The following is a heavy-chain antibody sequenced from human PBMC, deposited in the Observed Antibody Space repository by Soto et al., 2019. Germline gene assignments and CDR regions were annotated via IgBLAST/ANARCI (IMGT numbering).Heavy chain of an antibody. CDR1: GYSFTSYW. J-gene: IGHJ6*02. D-gene: IGHD1-26*01. V-gene: IGHV5-51*01. CDR2: IHPGDSDT. CDR3: ARLSGSYYGEYGMDV. Sequence: PGESLKISCKGSGYSFTSYWIGWVRQMPGKGLEWMGIIHPGDSDTRYSPSFQGQVTISADKSISTAYLQWSSLKASDTAMYYCARLSGSYYGEYGMDVWGQGTTVTVSS.